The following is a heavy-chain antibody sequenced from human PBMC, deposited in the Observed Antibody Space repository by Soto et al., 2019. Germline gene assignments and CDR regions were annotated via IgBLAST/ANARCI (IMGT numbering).Heavy chain of an antibody. Sequence: SETLSLTCTVSGGSISSGGYYWSWIRQHPGKGLEWIGYIYYSGSTYYNPSLKSRVTISVDTSKNQFSLKLSSVTAADAAVYYCAMISGYEKKFDYWGQGTLVTVS. V-gene: IGHV4-31*03. CDR2: IYYSGST. CDR1: GGSISSGGYY. J-gene: IGHJ4*02. D-gene: IGHD5-12*01. CDR3: AMISGYEKKFDY.